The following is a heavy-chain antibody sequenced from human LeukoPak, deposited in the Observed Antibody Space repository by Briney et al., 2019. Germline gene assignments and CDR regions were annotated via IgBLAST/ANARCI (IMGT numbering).Heavy chain of an antibody. CDR1: GFTFSSYW. CDR2: INSDGSST. J-gene: IGHJ3*02. Sequence: GGSLRLSCAASGFTFSSYWMHWVRQAPGKGLVWVSRINSDGSSTSYADSVKGRFTISRDNSKNTVYLQMNSLRAEDTAVYYCARGLYSGYDSAYDAFDIWGQGTMVTVSS. CDR3: ARGLYSGYDSAYDAFDI. D-gene: IGHD5-12*01. V-gene: IGHV3-74*01.